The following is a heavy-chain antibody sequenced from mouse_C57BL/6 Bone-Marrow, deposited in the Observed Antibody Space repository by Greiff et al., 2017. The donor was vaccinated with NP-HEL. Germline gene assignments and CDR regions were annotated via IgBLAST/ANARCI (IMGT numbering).Heavy chain of an antibody. Sequence: EVQVVESGPGLVKPSQSLSLTCSVTGYSITSGYYWNWIRQFPGNKLEWMGYISYDGSNNYIPSLKNRISITRDTSKNQFFLKLNSVTTENTATYACARDTNYYGSSYVGFAYWGQGTLVTVSA. CDR2: ISYDGSN. V-gene: IGHV3-6*01. CDR1: GYSITSGYY. CDR3: ARDTNYYGSSYVGFAY. D-gene: IGHD1-1*01. J-gene: IGHJ3*01.